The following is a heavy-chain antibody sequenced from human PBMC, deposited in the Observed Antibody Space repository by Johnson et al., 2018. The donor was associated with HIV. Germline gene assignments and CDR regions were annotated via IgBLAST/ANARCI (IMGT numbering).Heavy chain of an antibody. V-gene: IGHV3-13*05. CDR1: GFTFSSYD. J-gene: IGHJ3*02. CDR3: ARRRRDGDTFDI. D-gene: IGHD5-24*01. CDR2: IGTAGDP. Sequence: VQLVASGGGLVQPGGSLRLSCAASGFTFSSYDMHWVRQATGKGLEWVSAIGTAGDPYYPGSVKGRFTISRDNSKNTLYLQMNSLRAEDTAVYYCARRRRDGDTFDIWGRGTMVTVSS.